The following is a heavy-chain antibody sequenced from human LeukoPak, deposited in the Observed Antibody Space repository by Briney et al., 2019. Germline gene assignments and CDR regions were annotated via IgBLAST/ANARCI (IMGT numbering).Heavy chain of an antibody. CDR2: IYYSGST. Sequence: SETLSLTCTVSGGSISSSSYYWGWIRQPPGKGLEWIGSIYYSGSTYYNPSLKSRVTISVDTSKNQFSLKLSSVTAADTAVYYCARTIHRGGHYYFDYWGQGTLVTVSS. D-gene: IGHD3-16*01. J-gene: IGHJ4*02. CDR3: ARTIHRGGHYYFDY. CDR1: GGSISSSSYY. V-gene: IGHV4-39*07.